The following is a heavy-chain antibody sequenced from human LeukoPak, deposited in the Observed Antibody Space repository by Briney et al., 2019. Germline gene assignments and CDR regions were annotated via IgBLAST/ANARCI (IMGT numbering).Heavy chain of an antibody. CDR1: GFTFSSYS. D-gene: IGHD4-17*01. V-gene: IGHV3-48*02. CDR3: ARGVSGADYGDFDY. J-gene: IGHJ4*02. CDR2: ISSSSSTI. Sequence: GGSLRLSCAASGFTFSSYSMNWVRQAPGKGLEWVPYISSSSSTIYYADSVKGRFTISRDNAKNSLYLQMNSLRDEDTAVYYCARGVSGADYGDFDYWGQGTLVTVSS.